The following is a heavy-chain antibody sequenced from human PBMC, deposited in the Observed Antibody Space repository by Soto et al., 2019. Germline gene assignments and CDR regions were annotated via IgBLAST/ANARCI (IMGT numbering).Heavy chain of an antibody. J-gene: IGHJ5*02. CDR1: RYIFTAYF. V-gene: IGHV1-2*02. CDR2: INPNNGAT. Sequence: QVQLVQSGAEVKKPGASVKVSCKAPRYIFTAYFMNWVRQAPGQGLEWMGWINPNNGATHYGLSFQGRVTMTRDTSISTAYMELSSLRSDDTAVSSCASHDPGARFDTWGQGTLVIVSS. D-gene: IGHD1-1*01. CDR3: ASHDPGARFDT.